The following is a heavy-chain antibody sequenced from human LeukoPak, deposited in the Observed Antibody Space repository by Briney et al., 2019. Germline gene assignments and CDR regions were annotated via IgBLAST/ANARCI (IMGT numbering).Heavy chain of an antibody. Sequence: PGGSLRLSCAASGFTFSSYGMHWVRQAPGKGLVWVARINSDGSSTSYADSVKGRFTISRDNAKNTLYLQMNSLRAEDTAVYYCAQALSGSYSFDYWGQGTLVTVSS. D-gene: IGHD1-26*01. CDR3: AQALSGSYSFDY. J-gene: IGHJ4*02. V-gene: IGHV3-74*01. CDR2: INSDGSST. CDR1: GFTFSSYG.